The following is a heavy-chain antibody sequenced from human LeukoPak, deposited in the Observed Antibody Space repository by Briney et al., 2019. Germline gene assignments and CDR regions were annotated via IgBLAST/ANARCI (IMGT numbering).Heavy chain of an antibody. CDR1: GFTFSNAW. D-gene: IGHD3-22*01. CDR3: TTDLEGYYYDSSGYSLGY. J-gene: IGHJ4*02. V-gene: IGHV3-15*01. CDR2: IKSKTDGGTT. Sequence: PGGSLRLSCAASGFTFSNAWMSWVRQAPGKGLEWVGRIKSKTDGGTTDYAAPVKGRFTISRDDSKNTLYLQMNSLKTEDTAVYYCTTDLEGYYYDSSGYSLGYWGQGTLVTVSS.